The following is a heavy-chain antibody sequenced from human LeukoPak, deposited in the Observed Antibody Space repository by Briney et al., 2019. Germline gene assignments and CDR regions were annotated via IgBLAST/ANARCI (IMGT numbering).Heavy chain of an antibody. J-gene: IGHJ4*02. CDR1: GFMFDDYT. V-gene: IGHV3-43*01. CDR3: ATGHEDSPMNFYH. Sequence: PGGSLRLSCVASGFMFDDYTMHWVRQAPGKGLQWVSLINWEGGSTYYHASVKGRFTVSRDNSKNSLYLQMNSLRTEDTAFYYCATGHEDSPMNFYHWGQGTLVPVSS. CDR2: INWEGGST. D-gene: IGHD5-18*01.